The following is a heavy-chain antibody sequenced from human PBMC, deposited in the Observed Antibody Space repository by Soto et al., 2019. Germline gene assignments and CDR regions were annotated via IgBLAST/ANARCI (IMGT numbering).Heavy chain of an antibody. CDR1: GFTFTSSA. J-gene: IGHJ6*02. CDR2: IVVGSGNT. D-gene: IGHD5-18*01. V-gene: IGHV1-58*01. CDR3: AADLKYSYGRRRFYYYYGMDV. Sequence: GASVKVSCKASGFTFTSSAVQWVRQARGQRLEWIGWIVVGSGNTNYAQKFQERVTITRDMSTSTAYMELSSLRSEDTAVYYCAADLKYSYGRRRFYYYYGMDVWGQGTTVTVSS.